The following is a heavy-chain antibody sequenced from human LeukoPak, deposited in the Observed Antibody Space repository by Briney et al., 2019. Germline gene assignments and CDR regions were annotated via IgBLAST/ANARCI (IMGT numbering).Heavy chain of an antibody. CDR1: GLSISGQW. V-gene: IGHV3-7*01. CDR3: GYTNNFYH. CDR2: IKHDGSEE. J-gene: IGHJ4*02. Sequence: GESLRLSCVASGLSISGQWMNWVRQAPGQGLEWVANIKHDGSEEYYVDSVKGRFTISRDDGRNSVSLQMNSVRAEDTAVYYCGYTNNFYHWGQGTLVVVSS. D-gene: IGHD3-16*02.